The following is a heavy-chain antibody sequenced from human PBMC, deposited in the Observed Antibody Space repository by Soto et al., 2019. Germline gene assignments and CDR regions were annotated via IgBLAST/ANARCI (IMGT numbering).Heavy chain of an antibody. CDR3: ARDVIAAAGTAG. J-gene: IGHJ4*02. V-gene: IGHV1-69*12. CDR1: GGTISSYA. Sequence: QVQLVQSGAEVKKPGSSVKVSCKASGGTISSYAIIWVRQAPGQGLEWMGGIIPIFGTANYAQKFQGRVTIIADESTSTAYMELSSLISEDTAVYYCARDVIAAAGTAGWGQGTLVTVSS. CDR2: IIPIFGTA. D-gene: IGHD6-13*01.